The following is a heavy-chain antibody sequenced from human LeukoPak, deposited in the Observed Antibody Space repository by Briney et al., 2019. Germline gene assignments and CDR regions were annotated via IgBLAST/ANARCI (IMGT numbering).Heavy chain of an antibody. Sequence: ASVKVSCKASGYTFTSYGISWVRQAPGQGLEWMGWISAYNGNTNYAQKLQGRVTMTTDTSTSTAYMELGSLRSDDTAVYYCARAPHSPTTQYYYYYYMDVWGKGTTVTVSS. CDR3: ARAPHSPTTQYYYYYYMDV. J-gene: IGHJ6*03. V-gene: IGHV1-18*01. D-gene: IGHD5-12*01. CDR2: ISAYNGNT. CDR1: GYTFTSYG.